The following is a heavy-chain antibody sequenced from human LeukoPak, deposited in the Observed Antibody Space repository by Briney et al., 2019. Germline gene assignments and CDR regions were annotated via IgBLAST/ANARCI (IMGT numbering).Heavy chain of an antibody. V-gene: IGHV5-51*01. CDR1: GSSFTSYW. Sequence: GASLNISCMCSGSSFTSYWIGWVRQTPGKGVERMGIIFPADSDTRYSPSFQGHVTISADKSISTAYLQWSSLKATDTGMYYCARHRYFQHWGQGTLVTVSS. J-gene: IGHJ1*01. CDR2: IFPADSDT. CDR3: ARHRYFQH.